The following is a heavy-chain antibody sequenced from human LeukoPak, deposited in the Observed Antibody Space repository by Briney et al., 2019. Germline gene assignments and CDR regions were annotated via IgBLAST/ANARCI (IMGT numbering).Heavy chain of an antibody. Sequence: ASVKVSCKASGGTFSSYAISWVRQAPGQGLEWMGRIIPILGIANYAQKFQGRVTITADKSTSTAYMELSSLRCEDTAVYYCAAEWSSGWYSSDYWGQGTLVTVSS. CDR3: AAEWSSGWYSSDY. CDR1: GGTFSSYA. CDR2: IIPILGIA. J-gene: IGHJ4*02. D-gene: IGHD6-19*01. V-gene: IGHV1-69*04.